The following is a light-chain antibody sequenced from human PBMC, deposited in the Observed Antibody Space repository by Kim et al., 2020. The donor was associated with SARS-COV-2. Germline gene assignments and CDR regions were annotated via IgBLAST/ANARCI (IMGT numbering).Light chain of an antibody. Sequence: SPGESATLSCRASQVVSSSYLAWFQRNPGQAPRLLIYGASSRATGIPDRFSGSGSGTDFTLTISRLEPEDFAVYYCKQYGSSPFTFCPGTKGDIK. J-gene: IGKJ3*01. V-gene: IGKV3-20*01. CDR3: KQYGSSPFT. CDR1: QVVSSSY. CDR2: GAS.